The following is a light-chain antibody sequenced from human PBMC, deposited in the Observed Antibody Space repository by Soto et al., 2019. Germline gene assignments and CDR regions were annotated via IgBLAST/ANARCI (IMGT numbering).Light chain of an antibody. J-gene: IGKJ4*01. CDR2: GAS. CDR3: QQYGRSALT. CDR1: QSVSSSY. V-gene: IGKV3-20*01. Sequence: EIVLTQSPGTLSLSPGERASLSCRASQSVSSSYVAWYQQPPRQAPMLLICGASSSATGIPDRISSRGAGTDFTLTISMLEHDDAAVYCWQQYGRSALTFGGGTKVDIK.